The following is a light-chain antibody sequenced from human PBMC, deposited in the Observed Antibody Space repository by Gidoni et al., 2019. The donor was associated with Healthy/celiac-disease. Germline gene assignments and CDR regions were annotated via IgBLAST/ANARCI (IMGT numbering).Light chain of an antibody. CDR1: QILLHSNGYNY. CDR3: MQALQTPRT. V-gene: IGKV2-28*01. CDR2: LGS. J-gene: IGKJ1*01. Sequence: DIVLTQSRLSLTVTPGEPASISCRSSQILLHSNGYNYLDWYLQKPGQSPQLQIYLGSNRASGVPDRFRCSGSGTEFTLKISRVEAEDVGVYYCMQALQTPRTFGQGTKVEIK.